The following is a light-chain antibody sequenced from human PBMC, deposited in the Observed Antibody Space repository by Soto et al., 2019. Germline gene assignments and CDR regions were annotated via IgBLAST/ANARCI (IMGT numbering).Light chain of an antibody. CDR3: QQRSNWPPGFT. CDR1: QSVSSY. CDR2: DAS. J-gene: IGKJ3*01. V-gene: IGKV3-11*01. Sequence: EIVLTQSPATLSLSPGERATLSCRVSQSVSSYLAWYQQKPGQAPRLLIYDASNRATGIPARFSGSGSGTDFTLTISRLAPEDFAVYYCQQRSNWPPGFTFGPGTKVDIK.